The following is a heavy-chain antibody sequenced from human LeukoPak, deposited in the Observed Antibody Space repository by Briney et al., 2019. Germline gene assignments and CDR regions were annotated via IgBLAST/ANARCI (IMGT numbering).Heavy chain of an antibody. D-gene: IGHD1-14*01. Sequence: GGSLRLSCAASGFTFSTCAMSWVRQAPGKGLELVSGISGTTSGTYYADSVKGRFTISRDNSKNTLFLQVNSLRAEDTAVYYCAKVRTYFYHGLDVWGQGTTVTVSS. CDR1: GFTFSTCA. J-gene: IGHJ6*02. V-gene: IGHV3-23*01. CDR3: AKVRTYFYHGLDV. CDR2: ISGTTSGT.